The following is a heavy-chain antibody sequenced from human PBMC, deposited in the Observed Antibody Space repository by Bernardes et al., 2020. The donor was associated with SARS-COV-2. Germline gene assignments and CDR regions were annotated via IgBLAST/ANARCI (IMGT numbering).Heavy chain of an antibody. V-gene: IGHV3-23*01. Sequence: GGSLRLSCAASGFTSRNYAMSWVRKTPGKGLEWVAGISRSGDTTYYADSVKGRFTISRDNSKNTLYLQMNSLRAEDTAVYYCAKNPSYNRGWYRSFDPWGQGTLVTVSS. CDR3: AKNPSYNRGWYRSFDP. J-gene: IGHJ5*02. CDR2: ISRSGDTT. CDR1: GFTSRNYA. D-gene: IGHD6-19*01.